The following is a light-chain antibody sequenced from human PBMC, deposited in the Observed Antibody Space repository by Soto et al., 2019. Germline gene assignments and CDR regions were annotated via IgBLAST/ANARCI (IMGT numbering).Light chain of an antibody. CDR1: QSLSSGY. V-gene: IGKV3-20*01. CDR3: QQYGSSPPIT. J-gene: IGKJ5*01. Sequence: EIVLTQSPGTLSLSPGERVTLSCRASQSLSSGYLAWYQQKFGQAPRLLIYDASRRATGIPERFSGSGSGTDFTLTINRLEPEDFAVYYCQQYGSSPPITFGQGTRLEIK. CDR2: DAS.